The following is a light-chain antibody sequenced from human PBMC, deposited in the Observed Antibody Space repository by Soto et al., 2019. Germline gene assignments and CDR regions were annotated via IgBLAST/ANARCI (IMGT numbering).Light chain of an antibody. V-gene: IGLV8-61*01. CDR1: SGSVSTSYF. Sequence: QTVVTQEPSFSVSPGGTVTLTCGLSSGSVSTSYFPGWYQQTPGQAPRTLIYNTNTRSSGVPDRFSGSILGNKAALTITGAQVDDESDYYCVLYMGSGTVIFGGGTKLTVL. CDR2: NTN. CDR3: VLYMGSGTVI. J-gene: IGLJ2*01.